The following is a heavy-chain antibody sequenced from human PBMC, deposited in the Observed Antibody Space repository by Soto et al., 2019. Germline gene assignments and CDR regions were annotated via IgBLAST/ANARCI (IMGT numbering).Heavy chain of an antibody. CDR2: IIPIFGTA. D-gene: IGHD1-26*01. CDR3: AREVGATLNRFDP. V-gene: IGHV1-69*13. J-gene: IGHJ5*02. CDR1: GGTFSSYA. Sequence: SVQVSCKASGGTFSSYAISWVRQAPGQGLEWMGGIIPIFGTANYAQKFQGRVTITADESTSTAYMELSSLRSEDTAVYYCAREVGATLNRFDPWGPGTLVTVSS.